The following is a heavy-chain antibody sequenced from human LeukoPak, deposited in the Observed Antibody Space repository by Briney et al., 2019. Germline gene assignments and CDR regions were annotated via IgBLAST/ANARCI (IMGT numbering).Heavy chain of an antibody. V-gene: IGHV3-9*01. Sequence: GGSLRLSCAGSGFIFNNYAMHWVRQPPGKGLEWVSGISWNSGSIDYADSVKGRFTISRDNAKNSLYLQMNSLRVEDTAFYYCAKGNRRHYTSGPNPDSLHWGQGALVTVSS. CDR2: ISWNSGSI. CDR3: AKGNRRHYTSGPNPDSLH. D-gene: IGHD6-19*01. J-gene: IGHJ4*02. CDR1: GFIFNNYA.